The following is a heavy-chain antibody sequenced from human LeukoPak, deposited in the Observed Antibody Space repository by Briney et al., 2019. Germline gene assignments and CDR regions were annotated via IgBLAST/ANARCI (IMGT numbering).Heavy chain of an antibody. CDR1: GYTFTGYY. CDR3: ARDIDGYNSH. J-gene: IGHJ4*02. V-gene: IGHV1-69*04. CDR2: IIPILGIA. Sequence: SVKVSCKASGYTFTGYYMHWVRQAPGQGLEWMGRIIPILGIANYAQKFQGRVTITADKSTTTAYMELSSLRSDDTAVYYCARDIDGYNSHWGQGTLVTVSS. D-gene: IGHD5-24*01.